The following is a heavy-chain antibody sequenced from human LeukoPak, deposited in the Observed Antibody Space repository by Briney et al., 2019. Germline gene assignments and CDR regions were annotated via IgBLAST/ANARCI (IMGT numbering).Heavy chain of an antibody. V-gene: IGHV3-9*01. CDR3: AKAKSGYNSPFAY. D-gene: IGHD1-1*01. Sequence: GGSLRLSCAASGFTFDDYAMHWVRQSPGKGLEWVSGISWNSGSIGYADSVMGRFTVSRDNAKNSVYLQMNSLRAEDTALYFCAKAKSGYNSPFAYWGQGALITVSS. J-gene: IGHJ4*02. CDR2: ISWNSGSI. CDR1: GFTFDDYA.